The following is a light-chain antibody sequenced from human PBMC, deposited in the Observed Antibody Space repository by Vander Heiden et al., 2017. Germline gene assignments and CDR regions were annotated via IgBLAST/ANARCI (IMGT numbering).Light chain of an antibody. CDR2: LGS. J-gene: IGKJ3*01. CDR3: MQDLQMRT. CDR1: HSLLHSNRYNY. Sequence: IVMTQSPPSLPVTAGEPASISCRSKHSLLHSNRYNYLDWYLQTQGQSQQLLIYLGSNRASGVPDRFSGSGSGTDFTLKISRVEDEDVGVYYCMQDLQMRTFGPGTKVDIK. V-gene: IGKV2-28*01.